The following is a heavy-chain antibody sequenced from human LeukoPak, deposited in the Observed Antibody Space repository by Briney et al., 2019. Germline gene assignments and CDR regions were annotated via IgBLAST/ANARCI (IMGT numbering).Heavy chain of an antibody. Sequence: SETLSLTCTVSGGSISSYYWSWIRQPPGKGLEWIGYIYYSGSTNYNPSLKSRVTISVDTSKNQFSLKLSSVTAADKAVYYCAGSQWLGQRFDPWGQGTLVTVSS. D-gene: IGHD6-19*01. CDR3: AGSQWLGQRFDP. CDR1: GGSISSYY. V-gene: IGHV4-59*01. J-gene: IGHJ5*02. CDR2: IYYSGST.